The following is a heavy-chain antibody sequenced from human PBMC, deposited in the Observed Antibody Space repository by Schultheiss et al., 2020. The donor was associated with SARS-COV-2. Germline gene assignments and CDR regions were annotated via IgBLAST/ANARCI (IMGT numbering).Heavy chain of an antibody. Sequence: GGSLRLSCAASGFTFSSYAMHWVRQAPGKGLEWVSAISSNGGSTYYADSVKGRFTISRDNSKNTLYLHLSSLRVEDSAVYYCVKDKGRDYFNYMDVWGKGTTVTVSS. CDR1: GFTFSSYA. CDR3: VKDKGRDYFNYMDV. CDR2: ISSNGGST. J-gene: IGHJ6*03. V-gene: IGHV3-64D*08.